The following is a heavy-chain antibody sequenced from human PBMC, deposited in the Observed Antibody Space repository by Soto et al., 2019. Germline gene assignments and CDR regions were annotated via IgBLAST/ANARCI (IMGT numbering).Heavy chain of an antibody. CDR1: GFTFSSSA. Sequence: GGSLRLSCAASGFTFSSSAISWVRQAPGKGLEWVSAVSANGQGIYYADSVRGRFTISRDNYKNTVFLHMDSLSAEDTAVYYCAKDRHYPRDYFHYWGQGTLVTVSS. V-gene: IGHV3-23*01. CDR2: VSANGQGI. CDR3: AKDRHYPRDYFHY. J-gene: IGHJ4*02. D-gene: IGHD3-10*01.